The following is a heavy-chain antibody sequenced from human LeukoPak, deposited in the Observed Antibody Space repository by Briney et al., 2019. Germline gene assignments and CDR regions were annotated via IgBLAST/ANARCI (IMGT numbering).Heavy chain of an antibody. D-gene: IGHD3-3*01. Sequence: ASVKVSCKASGYTFTGYYMHWVRQAPGQGPEWMGWINPNSGGTNYAEKFQGRVTMTRDTSISTVYMELSRLRSDDTAVFYCARDQSRLRFLEWLFDYWGQGTLVTVSS. CDR2: INPNSGGT. CDR1: GYTFTGYY. V-gene: IGHV1-2*02. J-gene: IGHJ4*02. CDR3: ARDQSRLRFLEWLFDY.